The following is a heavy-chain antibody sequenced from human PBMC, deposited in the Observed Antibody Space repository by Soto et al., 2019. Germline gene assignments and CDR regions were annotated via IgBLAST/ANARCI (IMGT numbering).Heavy chain of an antibody. CDR2: ISSSSSTI. CDR1: GFTFSSYS. J-gene: IGHJ4*02. V-gene: IGHV3-48*01. Sequence: GGFLRLSCAASGFTFSSYSMNWVRQAPGKGLEWVSYISSSSSTIYYADSVKGRFTISRDNAKNSLYLQMNSLRAEDTAVYYCARSIPRWIAVAGTLNDYWGQGTLVTVSS. D-gene: IGHD6-19*01. CDR3: ARSIPRWIAVAGTLNDY.